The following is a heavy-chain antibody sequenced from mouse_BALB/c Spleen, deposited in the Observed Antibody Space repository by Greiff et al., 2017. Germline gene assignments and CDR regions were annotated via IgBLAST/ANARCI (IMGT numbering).Heavy chain of an antibody. CDR3: ARTGFTTAPWFAY. Sequence: EVQLVESGGGLVQPGGSRKLSCAASGFTFSDYGMAWVRQAPGKGPEWVAFISNLAYSIYYADTVTGRFTISRENAKNTLYLEMSSLRSEDTAMYYCARTGFTTAPWFAYWGQGTLVTVSA. J-gene: IGHJ3*01. V-gene: IGHV5-15*02. CDR1: GFTFSDYG. D-gene: IGHD1-2*01. CDR2: ISNLAYSI.